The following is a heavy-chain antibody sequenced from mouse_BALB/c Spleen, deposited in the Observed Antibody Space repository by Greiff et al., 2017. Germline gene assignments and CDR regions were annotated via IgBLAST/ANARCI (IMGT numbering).Heavy chain of an antibody. CDR2: ISSGSSTI. V-gene: IGHV5-17*02. CDR3: ARSGRERNAMDY. J-gene: IGHJ4*01. CDR1: GFTFSSFG. Sequence: EVKLEESGGGLVQPGGSRKLSCAASGFTFSSFGMHWVRQAPEKGLEWVAYISSGSSTIYYADTVKGRFTISRDNPKNTLFLQMTSLRSEDTAMYYCARSGRERNAMDYWGQGTSVTVSS.